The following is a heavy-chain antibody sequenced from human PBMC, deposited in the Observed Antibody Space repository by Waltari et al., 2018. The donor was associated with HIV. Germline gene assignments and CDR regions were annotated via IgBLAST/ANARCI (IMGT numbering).Heavy chain of an antibody. Sequence: EVKLVEAGGGLVQPGGSLRLSCAASVFPVSTQHMSCVRQAPGMGLEWVSLIDSDGNTRYADSVKGRFTISRDSSKNMVYLQMKSLRGEDTAVYYCANSDDYSNYYYGMDVWGQGTTVTVSS. CDR1: VFPVSTQH. D-gene: IGHD4-4*01. J-gene: IGHJ6*02. CDR3: ANSDDYSNYYYGMDV. V-gene: IGHV3-66*01. CDR2: IDSDGNT.